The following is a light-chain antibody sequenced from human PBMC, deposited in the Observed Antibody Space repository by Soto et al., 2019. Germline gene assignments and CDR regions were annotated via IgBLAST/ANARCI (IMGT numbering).Light chain of an antibody. Sequence: EIGLTQSPGALSLSPGERATLSCRASQSVSSTYLAWYQQRPGQAPRLLIYGASSRATGIPDRFSGSGSGTDFTLTISRLEPEDFAVYYCHQYSSSTKTFGQGTKVDIK. V-gene: IGKV3-20*01. CDR1: QSVSSTY. CDR2: GAS. CDR3: HQYSSSTKT. J-gene: IGKJ1*01.